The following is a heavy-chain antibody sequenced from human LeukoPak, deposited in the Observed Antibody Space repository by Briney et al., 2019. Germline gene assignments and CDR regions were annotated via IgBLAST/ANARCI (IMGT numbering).Heavy chain of an antibody. CDR2: IKQDGSEK. D-gene: IGHD4-17*01. V-gene: IGHV3-7*03. CDR3: AIVRPYGDYILY. CDR1: GFTFSSYW. J-gene: IGHJ4*02. Sequence: GGYLRLSCVASGFTFSSYWMSWVRQAPGKGLEWVANIKQDGSEKYYVDSVKGRFTISRDNAKNSLYLQMNRLRAEDTAVYSCAIVRPYGDYILYWGQGTLVTVSS.